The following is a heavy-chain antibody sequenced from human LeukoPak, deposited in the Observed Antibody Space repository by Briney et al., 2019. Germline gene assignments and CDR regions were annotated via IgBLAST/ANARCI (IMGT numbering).Heavy chain of an antibody. D-gene: IGHD2-15*01. V-gene: IGHV4-59*01. CDR1: GGSISSCY. J-gene: IGHJ4*02. CDR3: ARAVRNCSGGSCYADFDY. Sequence: PSETLSLTCTVSGGSISSCYWSWIRQPPGKGLEWIGYIYYSGSTNYNPSLKSRVTISVDTSKNQFSLKLSSVTAADTAVYYCARAVRNCSGGSCYADFDYWGQGTLVTVSS. CDR2: IYYSGST.